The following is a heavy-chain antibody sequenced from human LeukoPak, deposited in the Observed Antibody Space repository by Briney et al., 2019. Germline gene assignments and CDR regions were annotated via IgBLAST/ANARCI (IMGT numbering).Heavy chain of an antibody. CDR1: GFTFSSYS. CDR2: ISSSSSYI. D-gene: IGHD4-17*01. CDR3: ARHHSYGDPNY. V-gene: IGHV3-21*01. Sequence: GGSLRLSCAASGFTFSSYSMNWVRQAPGKGLEWVSSISSSSSYIYYVDSVKGRFTISRDNAKNSLYLQMNSLRAEDTAVYYCARHHSYGDPNYWGQGTLVTVSS. J-gene: IGHJ4*02.